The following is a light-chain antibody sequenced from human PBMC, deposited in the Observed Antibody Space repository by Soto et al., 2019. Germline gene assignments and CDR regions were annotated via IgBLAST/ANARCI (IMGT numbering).Light chain of an antibody. J-gene: IGKJ1*01. Sequence: DIQMTQAPSSVSGSVGDRVTITWRASQGISTYLNWYQQKPGKAPKLLIYAASSLQSGVPSRFSGSGSETDFTLTISSLQPEDFATYSCQQSYSTTWTFGQGTKVDI. CDR3: QQSYSTTWT. CDR2: AAS. CDR1: QGISTY. V-gene: IGKV1-39*01.